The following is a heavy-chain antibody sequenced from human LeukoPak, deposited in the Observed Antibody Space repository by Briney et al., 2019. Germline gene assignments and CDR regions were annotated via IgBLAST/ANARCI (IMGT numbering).Heavy chain of an antibody. Sequence: SQTLSLTCAISGDSVSSNSAAWNWIRQSPSRGLEWLGRTYCGSKWYNDYAVSVKSRMTINADTSKNQFSLQLSSVTPEDTAVYYCARDSGTYPPYFDSWGQGPLVTVSS. J-gene: IGHJ4*02. CDR2: TYCGSKWYN. CDR3: ARDSGTYPPYFDS. V-gene: IGHV6-1*01. CDR1: GDSVSSNSAA.